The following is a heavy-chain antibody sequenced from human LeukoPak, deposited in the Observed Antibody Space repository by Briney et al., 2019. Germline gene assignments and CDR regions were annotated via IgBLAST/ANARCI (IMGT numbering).Heavy chain of an antibody. CDR3: VRGYSFGPYGMDV. D-gene: IGHD2-15*01. Sequence: GGSLRPSCSASGFPLSSYAMHWVRQAPGKGLEYVSAISDSGGSTYYADSVKGRFTISRDNSKNTLYLQMSSLRAEDTAVYFCVRGYSFGPYGMDVWGQGTTVTVSS. CDR1: GFPLSSYA. V-gene: IGHV3-64D*09. J-gene: IGHJ6*02. CDR2: ISDSGGST.